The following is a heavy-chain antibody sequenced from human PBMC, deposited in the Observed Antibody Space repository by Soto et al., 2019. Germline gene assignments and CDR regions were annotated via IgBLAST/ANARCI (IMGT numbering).Heavy chain of an antibody. CDR1: NGSIGSYY. CDR3: ARVGRLITAAGLLDA. CDR2: IYYSGST. V-gene: IGHV4-59*01. D-gene: IGHD6-13*01. Sequence: SETLSLTCTISNGSIGSYYWTWIRQPPGKGLEWIGHIYYSGSTNYNPSLKSRLTLSLDTSKNQFSWKSTCVTAADTAVYYCARVGRLITAAGLLDAWGQGTLVTVSS. J-gene: IGHJ5*02.